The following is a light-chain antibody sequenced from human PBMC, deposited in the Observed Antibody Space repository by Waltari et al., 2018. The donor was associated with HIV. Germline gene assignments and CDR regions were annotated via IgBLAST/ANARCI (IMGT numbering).Light chain of an antibody. Sequence: QSVLTQPPSVSGAPGQRVTISCPGSTPNIGADYDVNWYQQIPGTAPKLLISGNKNRPSGVPDRFSASKSGTSASLTITGLQAEDEADYFCQSYDITLSASVVFGGGTKLTVL. J-gene: IGLJ2*01. CDR2: GNK. V-gene: IGLV1-40*01. CDR3: QSYDITLSASVV. CDR1: TPNIGADYD.